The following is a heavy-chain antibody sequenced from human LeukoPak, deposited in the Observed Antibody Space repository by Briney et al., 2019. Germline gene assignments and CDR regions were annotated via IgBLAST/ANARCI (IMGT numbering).Heavy chain of an antibody. CDR2: IIPILGKA. V-gene: IGHV1-69*10. CDR3: ASSSGWISLGP. J-gene: IGHJ5*02. Sequence: SVKVSCKASGGTFSNYAISWVRQAPGQGLEWMGGIIPILGKANYAQKFQGRVTITADESTSTAYMELSSLRSEDTAVYYCASSSGWISLGPWGQGTLVTVSS. CDR1: GGTFSNYA. D-gene: IGHD6-19*01.